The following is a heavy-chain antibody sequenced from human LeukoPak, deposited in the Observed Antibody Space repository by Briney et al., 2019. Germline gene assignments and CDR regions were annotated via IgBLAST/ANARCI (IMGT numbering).Heavy chain of an antibody. CDR2: FDPEDGET. CDR3: ATEVWSIAARNYYYMDV. Sequence: ASVKVSCKVSGYTLTELSMHWVRQAPGKGLEWMGGFDPEDGETIYAQKFQGRVTMTEDTSTDTAYMELSSLRSEDTAVYYCATEVWSIAARNYYYMDVWGKGTTVTVSS. V-gene: IGHV1-24*01. J-gene: IGHJ6*03. D-gene: IGHD6-6*01. CDR1: GYTLTELS.